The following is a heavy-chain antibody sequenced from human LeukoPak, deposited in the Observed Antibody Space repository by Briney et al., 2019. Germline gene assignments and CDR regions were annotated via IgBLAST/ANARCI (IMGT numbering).Heavy chain of an antibody. D-gene: IGHD3-22*01. V-gene: IGHV1-46*01. CDR1: GYTFTSYY. J-gene: IGHJ4*02. Sequence: ASVKVSCKASGYTFTSYYMHWVRQAPGQGLEWMGIINPSGGSTSYAQKFQGRVTMTRDMSTSTVYMELSSLRSEDTAVYYCARGGYYYDSSGYYSFDYWGQGTLVTVYS. CDR2: INPSGGST. CDR3: ARGGYYYDSSGYYSFDY.